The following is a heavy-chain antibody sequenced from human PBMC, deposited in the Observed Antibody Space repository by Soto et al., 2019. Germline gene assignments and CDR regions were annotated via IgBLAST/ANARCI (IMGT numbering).Heavy chain of an antibody. J-gene: IGHJ4*02. Sequence: ASVKVSCKASGYTFTSYAMHWVRQAPGQRREWMGWINAGNGNTKYSQKFQGRVTITRDTSASTAYMELSSLRSEDTAVYYCARSATRVYGSGSYYNWAFDYWGQGTLVTVSS. CDR3: ARSATRVYGSGSYYNWAFDY. CDR1: GYTFTSYA. V-gene: IGHV1-3*01. D-gene: IGHD3-10*01. CDR2: INAGNGNT.